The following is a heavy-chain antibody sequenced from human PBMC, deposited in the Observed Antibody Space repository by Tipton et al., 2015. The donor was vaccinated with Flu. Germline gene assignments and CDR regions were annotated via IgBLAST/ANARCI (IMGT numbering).Heavy chain of an antibody. V-gene: IGHV3-30*18. J-gene: IGHJ4*02. CDR3: AKQEGYAIDF. Sequence: SLRLSCAASGFAFSSYGIHWVRQAPGKGLEWVAVIPYDGSEKLYADSVTGRFTISRDNSKNTVYLQMNSLRVEDTAVYYCAKQEGYAIDFWGQGTLVPVSS. CDR1: GFAFSSYG. CDR2: IPYDGSEK. D-gene: IGHD5-18*01.